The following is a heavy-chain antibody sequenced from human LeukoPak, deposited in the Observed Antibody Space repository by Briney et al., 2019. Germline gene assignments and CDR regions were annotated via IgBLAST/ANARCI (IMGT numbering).Heavy chain of an antibody. J-gene: IGHJ4*02. CDR2: IYYSGST. V-gene: IGHV4-59*08. CDR3: ARSGASGSGSYD. CDR1: GGSLSGGSISTYS. Sequence: SETLSLTCTISGGSLSGGSISTYSGTWIRQPPGKGLEWIGYIYYSGSTNYNPSLKSRVTISVDTSNNQFSLKLSSVTAADTAVYYCARSGASGSGSYDWGQGTLVTVSS. D-gene: IGHD3-10*01.